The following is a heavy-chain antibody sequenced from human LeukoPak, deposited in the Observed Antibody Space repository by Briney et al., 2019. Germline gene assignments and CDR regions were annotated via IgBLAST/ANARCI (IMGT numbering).Heavy chain of an antibody. D-gene: IGHD6-13*01. J-gene: IGHJ4*02. CDR1: GFTFSSYA. CDR3: AKALSYSSSSIFDY. Sequence: GGSLRLSCSASGFTFSSYAMNWVRQAPGKGLEYVSAITSNGGSTYYADSVKGRFTISRDNSKNTLYLQTNSLRAEDTAVYYCAKALSYSSSSIFDYWGQGTLVTVSS. V-gene: IGHV3-64*04. CDR2: ITSNGGST.